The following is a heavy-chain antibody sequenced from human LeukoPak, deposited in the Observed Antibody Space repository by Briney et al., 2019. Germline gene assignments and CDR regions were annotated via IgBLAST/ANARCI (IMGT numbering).Heavy chain of an antibody. CDR3: AREPYYDFWSGYYSLYYFDY. CDR1: GFTSSDYY. V-gene: IGHV3-11*01. J-gene: IGHJ4*02. D-gene: IGHD3-3*01. CDR2: IGSSGSTI. Sequence: GGSLRLSCAASGFTSSDYYMSWIRQAPGKGLEWVSCIGSSGSTIYYADSVKGRFTISRDNAKNSLYLQMNSLRAEDTAVYYCAREPYYDFWSGYYSLYYFDYWGQGTLVTVSS.